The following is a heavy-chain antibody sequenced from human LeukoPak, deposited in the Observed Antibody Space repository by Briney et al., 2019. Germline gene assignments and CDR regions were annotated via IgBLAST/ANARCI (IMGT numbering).Heavy chain of an antibody. J-gene: IGHJ4*02. CDR3: ASRYGDYEGYYFDY. CDR2: INPSGGST. D-gene: IGHD4-17*01. CDR1: GYTFTSYY. V-gene: IGHV1-46*01. Sequence: ASVKVSCQASGYTFTSYYMHWVRQAPGQALDWMGIINPSGGSTSYAKKFQGRVNMTRDTSTSTVYMELSSLRSEDTAVYYCASRYGDYEGYYFDYWGQGTLVTVSS.